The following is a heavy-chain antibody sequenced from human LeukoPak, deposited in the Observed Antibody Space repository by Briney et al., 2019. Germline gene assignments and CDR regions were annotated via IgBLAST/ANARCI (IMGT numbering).Heavy chain of an antibody. Sequence: PSETLSLTCAVYGGSFSGYYWSWIRQPPGKGLEWIGEINHSGSTNYNPSLKSRVTISVDTSKNQFSLRLSSVTAADTAVYYCARGGAPYCSSTSCEIDPWGQGTLVTVSS. V-gene: IGHV4-34*01. J-gene: IGHJ5*02. D-gene: IGHD2-2*01. CDR1: GGSFSGYY. CDR2: INHSGST. CDR3: ARGGAPYCSSTSCEIDP.